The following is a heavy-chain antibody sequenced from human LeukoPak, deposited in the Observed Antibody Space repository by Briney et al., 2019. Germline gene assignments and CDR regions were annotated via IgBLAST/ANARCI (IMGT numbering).Heavy chain of an antibody. D-gene: IGHD6-13*01. J-gene: IGHJ4*02. V-gene: IGHV1-46*01. CDR2: INPSGGST. Sequence: ASVKVSCKTSGYIFSSYYMHWVRQAPGQGLEWMGIINPSGGSTSYAQNFQGRVTMTKDTSTSTVYMELSGLRSEDTAVYYCARAPSRVAAAGTVFRDYWGQGTLVTVSS. CDR1: GYIFSSYY. CDR3: ARAPSRVAAAGTVFRDY.